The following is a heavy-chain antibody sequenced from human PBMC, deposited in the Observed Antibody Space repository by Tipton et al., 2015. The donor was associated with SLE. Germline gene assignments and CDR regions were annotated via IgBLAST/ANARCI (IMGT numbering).Heavy chain of an antibody. CDR1: GGSISSGSYY. D-gene: IGHD6-19*01. CDR3: ARLGIAVAGPTDY. CDR2: IYYRGST. J-gene: IGHJ4*02. V-gene: IGHV4-39*07. Sequence: TLSLTCTVSGGSISSGSYYWGWIRQPPGKGLEWIGSIYYRGSTSYNPSLKSRVTISVDTSKNQFSLKLSSVTAADTAVYYCARLGIAVAGPTDYWGQGTLVTVSS.